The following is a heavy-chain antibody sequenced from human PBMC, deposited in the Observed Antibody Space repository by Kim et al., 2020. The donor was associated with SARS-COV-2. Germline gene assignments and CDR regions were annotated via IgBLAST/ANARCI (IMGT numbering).Heavy chain of an antibody. D-gene: IGHD1-26*01. CDR1: GFTFSSYA. CDR3: ARPQGGSYYYFDY. J-gene: IGHJ4*02. CDR2: ISYDGRNK. Sequence: GGSLRLSCAASGFTFSSYAMHWVRQAPGKGLEWVAVISYDGRNKYYADSVKGRFTISRDNSKNTLYLQMNSLRAEDTAVYYCARPQGGSYYYFDYWGQGTLVTVSS. V-gene: IGHV3-30*04.